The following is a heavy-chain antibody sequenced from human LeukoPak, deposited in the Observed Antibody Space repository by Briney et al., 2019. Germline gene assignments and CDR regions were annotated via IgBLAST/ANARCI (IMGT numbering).Heavy chain of an antibody. D-gene: IGHD5-18*01. CDR2: MYYSGST. Sequence: SETLSLTCTVSGGSISSDSYYWSWIRQPPGKGLEWIGDMYYSGSTYYNPSLKSRVTISIDTSKNQFSLRLSSVIVADTAVYYCARTPFSVDAAILWGQGTLVIVSS. CDR1: GGSISSDSYY. V-gene: IGHV4-39*01. CDR3: ARTPFSVDAAIL. J-gene: IGHJ4*02.